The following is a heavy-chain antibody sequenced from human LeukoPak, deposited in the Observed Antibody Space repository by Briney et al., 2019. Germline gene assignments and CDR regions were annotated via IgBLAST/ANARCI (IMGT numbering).Heavy chain of an antibody. CDR1: GFTFSSYG. D-gene: IGHD1-7*01. J-gene: IGHJ4*02. Sequence: PGGSLRLSCAASGFTFSSYGMHWVRQAPGKGLEWVAVISYDGSNKYYADSVKGRFTISRDNSKNTLYLQMNSLRADDTAVYYCAKEHDWLELSPGDYYFEHWGQGTLVTVSS. V-gene: IGHV3-30*18. CDR2: ISYDGSNK. CDR3: AKEHDWLELSPGDYYFEH.